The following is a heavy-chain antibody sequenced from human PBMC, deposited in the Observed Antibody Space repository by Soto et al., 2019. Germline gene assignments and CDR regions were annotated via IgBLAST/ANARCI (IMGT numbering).Heavy chain of an antibody. CDR1: GGSLSNYY. D-gene: IGHD3-3*01. CDR2: IYHTGGT. V-gene: IGHV4-34*01. CDR3: ATRITVFGLLIPPFDP. Sequence: SETLSLTCAVSGGSLSNYYWSWIRQPPGKGLEWIGEIYHTGGTHYNPSPKSRVTMSVDTSKNQFSLRLSSVTAADTAIYYCATRITVFGLLIPPFDPWGQGTQVTVSS. J-gene: IGHJ5*02.